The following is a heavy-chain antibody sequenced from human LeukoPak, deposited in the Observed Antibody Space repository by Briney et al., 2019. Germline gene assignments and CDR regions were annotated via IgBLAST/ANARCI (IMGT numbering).Heavy chain of an antibody. CDR3: AKGYSGLLVYALDV. V-gene: IGHV3-72*01. CDR2: SRNKANSDTT. D-gene: IGHD5-12*01. Sequence: QTGGSLRLSCEGSAFIFSGHWMNWVRQAPGKGPEWVGRSRNKANSDTTEYAASVKGRFSISRDDSKNLQFLQMNSLRTEDTAVYYCAKGYSGLLVYALDVWGPGTRVTVSS. J-gene: IGHJ3*01. CDR1: AFIFSGHW.